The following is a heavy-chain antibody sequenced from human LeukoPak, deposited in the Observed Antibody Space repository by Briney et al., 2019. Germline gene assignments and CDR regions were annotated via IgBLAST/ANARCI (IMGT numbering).Heavy chain of an antibody. Sequence: SETLSLTCTVSSYSISSGYYWGWIRQPPGKGLEWIGSIYHSGNTDYNPSLKSRVTISVDTSKNQFSLKLSSVTAADTAVYYCARVPPAGLGFSIDYWGQGTLVTVSS. CDR1: SYSISSGYY. D-gene: IGHD7-27*01. V-gene: IGHV4-38-2*02. J-gene: IGHJ4*02. CDR3: ARVPPAGLGFSIDY. CDR2: IYHSGNT.